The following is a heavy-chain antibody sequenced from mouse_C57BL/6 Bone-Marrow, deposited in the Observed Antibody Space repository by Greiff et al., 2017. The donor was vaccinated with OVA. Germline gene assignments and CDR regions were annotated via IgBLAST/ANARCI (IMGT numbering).Heavy chain of an antibody. CDR1: GFNINDDY. CDR3: TSYGNFDY. D-gene: IGHD2-1*01. V-gene: IGHV14-4*01. J-gene: IGHJ2*01. Sequence: EVTLQESGAELVGPGASVTLSCTASGFNINDDYMHWVRQRPEQGLEWIGWIDREGGDTEYASKFPGKATITEDTTSNTAYLKLSHLAAEDTADYYSTSYGNFDYWGQGTTLTVSS. CDR2: IDREGGDT.